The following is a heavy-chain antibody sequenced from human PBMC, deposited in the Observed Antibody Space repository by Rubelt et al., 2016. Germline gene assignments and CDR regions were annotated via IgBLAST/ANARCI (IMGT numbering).Heavy chain of an antibody. J-gene: IGHJ6*02. CDR1: GGSISSSNW. CDR3: ARAGYSTSGGLGMDV. V-gene: IGHV4-4*02. CDR2: IYYSGST. D-gene: IGHD6-13*01. Sequence: QVQLQESGPGLVKPSGTLSLTCAVSGGSISSSNWWSWIRQPPGKGLEWIGSIYYSGSTYYNPSLKSRVTISVDTSKNQFSLKLSSVTAADTAVYYCARAGYSTSGGLGMDVWGQGTTVTVSS.